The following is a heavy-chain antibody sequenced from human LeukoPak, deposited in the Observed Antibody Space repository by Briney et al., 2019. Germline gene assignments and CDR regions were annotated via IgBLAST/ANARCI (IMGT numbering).Heavy chain of an antibody. CDR3: ARASALWSGWLHFDY. Sequence: GASVKVSCKASGYTFTGYGISWVRQAPGQGLEWMGWISAYNGNTNYAQKLQGRVTMTTDTSTSTAYMELRSLRSDDTAVYYCARASALWSGWLHFDYWGQGTLVTVSS. J-gene: IGHJ4*02. V-gene: IGHV1-18*01. CDR2: ISAYNGNT. D-gene: IGHD3-3*01. CDR1: GYTFTGYG.